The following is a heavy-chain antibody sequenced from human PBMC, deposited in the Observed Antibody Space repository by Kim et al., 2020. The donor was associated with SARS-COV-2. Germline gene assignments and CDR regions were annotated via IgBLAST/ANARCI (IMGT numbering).Heavy chain of an antibody. CDR3: ARDQCSSTSCYTGENWFDP. V-gene: IGHV3-21*01. D-gene: IGHD2-2*02. J-gene: IGHJ5*02. Sequence: GGSLRLSCAASGFTFSSYSMNWVRQAPGKGLEWVSSISSSSSYIYYADSVKGRFTISRDNAKNSLYLQMNSLRAEDTAVYYCARDQCSSTSCYTGENWFDPWGQGTLVTVSS. CDR1: GFTFSSYS. CDR2: ISSSSSYI.